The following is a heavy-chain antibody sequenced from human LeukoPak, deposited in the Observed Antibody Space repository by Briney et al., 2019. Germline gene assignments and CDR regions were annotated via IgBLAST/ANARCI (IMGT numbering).Heavy chain of an antibody. CDR3: AKVDSSSWYWYYYYYMDV. Sequence: PGGSLRLSCAASGFTFSSYGMHWVRQAPGKGLEWVAFIRFDGSYKSYADSVKGRFTISRDNSKNSLYLQMNSLRTEDTALYYCAKVDSSSWYWYYYYYMDVWGKGTTVTVSS. CDR1: GFTFSSYG. V-gene: IGHV3-30*02. D-gene: IGHD6-13*01. CDR2: IRFDGSYK. J-gene: IGHJ6*03.